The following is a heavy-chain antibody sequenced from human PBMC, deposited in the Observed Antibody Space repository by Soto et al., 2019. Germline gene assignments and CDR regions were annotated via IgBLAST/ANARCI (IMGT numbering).Heavy chain of an antibody. D-gene: IGHD3-10*01. CDR3: AIVFGSGTQSAFFFDY. Sequence: QVQLVQSGGEVKKPGASVKVSCKASGYTFTSSGISWVRQAPGQGLEWMGWISAYNVNTNYGQKFQGRVTMTTDTSTSTAYMELRSLRSDDTAVYYCAIVFGSGTQSAFFFDYWGQGTLVTVSS. CDR2: ISAYNVNT. J-gene: IGHJ4*02. V-gene: IGHV1-18*04. CDR1: GYTFTSSG.